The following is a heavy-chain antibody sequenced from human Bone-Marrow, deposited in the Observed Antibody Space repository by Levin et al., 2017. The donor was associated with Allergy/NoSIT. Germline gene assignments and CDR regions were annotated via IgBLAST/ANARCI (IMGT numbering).Heavy chain of an antibody. CDR2: ISYSGTT. V-gene: IGHV4-59*01. CDR1: GDSMTKNNY. Sequence: KSGGSLRLSCTVSGDSMTKNNYWTWVRQSPRKGLEWIGYISYSGTTKYNPSLKSRVTISLDTSKNQFSLKLASVTAVDTARYFCVRAGYCSGGSCYGGEDYMDVWGKGTTVTVSS. D-gene: IGHD2-15*01. J-gene: IGHJ6*03. CDR3: VRAGYCSGGSCYGGEDYMDV.